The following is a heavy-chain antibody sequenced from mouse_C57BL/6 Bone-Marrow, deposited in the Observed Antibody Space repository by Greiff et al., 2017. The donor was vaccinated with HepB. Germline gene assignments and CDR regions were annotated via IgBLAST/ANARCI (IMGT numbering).Heavy chain of an antibody. V-gene: IGHV1-18*01. J-gene: IGHJ2*01. Sequence: EVQGVESGPELVKPGASVKIPCKASGYTFTDYNMDWVKQSHGKSLEWIGDINPNNGGTIYNQKFKGKATLTVDKSSSTAYMELRSLTSEDTAVYYCARGPMPSDYWGQGTTLTVSS. CDR3: ARGPMPSDY. CDR2: INPNNGGT. CDR1: GYTFTDYN. D-gene: IGHD6-5*01.